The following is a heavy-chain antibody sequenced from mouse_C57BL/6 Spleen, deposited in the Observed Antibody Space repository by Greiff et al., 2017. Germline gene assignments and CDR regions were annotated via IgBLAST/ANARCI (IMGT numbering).Heavy chain of an antibody. CDR1: GFTFSDYG. CDR3: ARGEAYYYGSSYWYFDV. V-gene: IGHV5-17*01. D-gene: IGHD1-1*01. J-gene: IGHJ1*03. CDR2: ISSGSSTI. Sequence: EVMLVESGGGLVKPGGSLKLSCAASGFTFSDYGMHWVRQAPEKGLEWVAYISSGSSTIYYADTVKGRFTISRDNAKNTLFLQMTSLRSEDTAMYYCARGEAYYYGSSYWYFDVWGTGTTVTVSS.